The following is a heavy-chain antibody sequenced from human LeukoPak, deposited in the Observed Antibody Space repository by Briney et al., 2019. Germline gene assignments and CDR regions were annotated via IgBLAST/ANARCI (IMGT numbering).Heavy chain of an antibody. D-gene: IGHD1/OR15-1a*01. CDR2: ISSNGGST. J-gene: IGHJ4*02. CDR1: GFTFSSYA. V-gene: IGHV3-64D*09. CDR3: VKDYNWNIFHY. Sequence: PGGSLRLSCSASGFTFSSYAMHWVRQAPGEGLEYVSGISSNGGSTYYADSVKGRFTISRDNSKNTLYLQMSSLRADDTAVYYCVKDYNWNIFHYWGQGTLVTVSS.